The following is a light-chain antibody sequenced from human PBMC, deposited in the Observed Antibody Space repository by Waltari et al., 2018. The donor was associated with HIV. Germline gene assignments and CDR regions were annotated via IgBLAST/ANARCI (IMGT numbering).Light chain of an antibody. Sequence: DVVMTQSPDSLAVSLGERATLNCKSNQSLFYTSDNKNFLAWYQQKAGQRPRLLIYWSSTRASGVPDRFSGSGSETDFTLTITSLQAEDVAMYFCQQYFSVPYTFGQGTKLEIK. J-gene: IGKJ2*01. V-gene: IGKV4-1*01. CDR2: WSS. CDR1: QSLFYTSDNKNF. CDR3: QQYFSVPYT.